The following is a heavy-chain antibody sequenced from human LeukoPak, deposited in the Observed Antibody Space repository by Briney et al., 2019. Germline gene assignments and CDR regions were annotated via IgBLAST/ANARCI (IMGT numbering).Heavy chain of an antibody. CDR2: GYHIGST. CDR3: ARVGDYGDYVNWFDP. V-gene: IGHV4-38-2*02. D-gene: IGHD4-17*01. CDR1: GYSISSGYY. Sequence: SETLSLTCTVSGYSISSGYYWGWIRQPPGKGLEWIGSGYHIGSTYFNPSLRSRVTILIDIFKNQFSLKMSSVTAADMAIYYCARVGDYGDYVNWFDPWGPGTLVTVSS. J-gene: IGHJ5*02.